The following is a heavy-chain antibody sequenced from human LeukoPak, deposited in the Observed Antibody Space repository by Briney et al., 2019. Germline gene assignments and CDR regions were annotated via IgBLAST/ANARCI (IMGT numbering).Heavy chain of an antibody. CDR3: ASATTVTMNYYYGMDV. Sequence: GGSLRLSCAASGFTVSSNYMSWVRQAPGKGLEWVSVIYSGGSTYYADSVKGRFTISRDNSKNTLYLQMNSLRAEDTAVYYCASATTVTMNYYYGMDVWGQGTTVTVSS. CDR2: IYSGGST. J-gene: IGHJ6*02. CDR1: GFTVSSNY. D-gene: IGHD4-17*01. V-gene: IGHV3-53*01.